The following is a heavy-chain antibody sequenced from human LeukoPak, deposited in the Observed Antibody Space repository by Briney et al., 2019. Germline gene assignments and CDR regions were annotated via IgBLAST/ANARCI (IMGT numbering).Heavy chain of an antibody. J-gene: IGHJ2*01. CDR2: ISAYNGNT. V-gene: IGHV1-18*01. CDR3: ARDVLVVAANNWYFDL. D-gene: IGHD2-15*01. CDR1: GYTFTSYG. Sequence: ASVKVSCKASGYTFTSYGISWVRQAPGQGLEWMGWISAYNGNTNYDQTLQGRVTMTTDTSTSTAYMELRSLRSDDTAVYYCARDVLVVAANNWYFDLWGRGTLVTVSS.